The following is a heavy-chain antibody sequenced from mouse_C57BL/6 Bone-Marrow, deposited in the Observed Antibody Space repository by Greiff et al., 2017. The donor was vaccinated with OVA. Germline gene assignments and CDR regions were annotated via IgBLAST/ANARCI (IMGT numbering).Heavy chain of an antibody. CDR2: IRNKANGYTT. CDR1: GFTFTDYY. CDR3: ARYGAGRLYAMDY. V-gene: IGHV7-3*01. Sequence: EVHLVESGGGLVQPGGSLSLSCAASGFTFTDYYMSWVRQPPGQALEWLGFIRNKANGYTTEYSASVKGRFTISRDNSQSILYLQMNALRAEDSATYYCARYGAGRLYAMDYWGQGTSVTVSS. J-gene: IGHJ4*01. D-gene: IGHD3-3*01.